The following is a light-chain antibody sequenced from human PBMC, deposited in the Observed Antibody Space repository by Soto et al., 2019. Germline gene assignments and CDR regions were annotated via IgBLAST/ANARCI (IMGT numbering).Light chain of an antibody. CDR1: QSFSHNY. Sequence: ETVLTQSPGTLSLSPGERATLSCRASQSFSHNYLAWYQQKPGQAPRLLIYGASSRATGIPDRFSGSGSGTDFTLTISRLEPEDFAVYYCQQYRDSRTFGQGTKV. CDR3: QQYRDSRT. V-gene: IGKV3-20*01. J-gene: IGKJ1*01. CDR2: GAS.